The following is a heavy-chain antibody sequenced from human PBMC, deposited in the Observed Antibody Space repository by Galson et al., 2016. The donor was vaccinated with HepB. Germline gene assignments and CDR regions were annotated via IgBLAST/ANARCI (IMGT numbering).Heavy chain of an antibody. V-gene: IGHV3-7*01. D-gene: IGHD1-7*01. J-gene: IGHJ4*02. CDR1: GFSFSSYW. CDR2: MKYDGSET. Sequence: SLRLSCAASGFSFSSYWMTWVRHTPGKGLEWVANMKYDGSETTYVDSVRGRFTISRDNDMNSLYLQMNTLRAEDTAVYYCAREMNYSFDYWGQGTLVTVSS. CDR3: AREMNYSFDY.